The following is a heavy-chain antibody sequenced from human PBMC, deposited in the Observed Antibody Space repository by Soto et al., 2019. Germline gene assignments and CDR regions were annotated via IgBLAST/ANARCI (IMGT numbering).Heavy chain of an antibody. CDR3: ARQARIAVAHNRYYFDY. CDR2: IYYSGST. V-gene: IGHV4-59*08. Sequence: SETLSITCTVSGGSISSYYWSWIRQPPGKGLEWIGYIYYSGSTNYNPSLKSRVTISVDTSKNQFSLKLSSVTAADTAVYYCARQARIAVAHNRYYFDYWGQGTLVTVSS. J-gene: IGHJ4*02. D-gene: IGHD6-19*01. CDR1: GGSISSYY.